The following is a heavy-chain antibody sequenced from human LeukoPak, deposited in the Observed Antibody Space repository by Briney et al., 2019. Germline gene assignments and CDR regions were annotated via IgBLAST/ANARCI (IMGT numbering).Heavy chain of an antibody. CDR3: ARDKRGGNGVYVPFDY. D-gene: IGHD2-8*01. Sequence: SETLSLTCTVSGGSISSSSYYWGWIRQPPGKGLEWIGIIYYSGSTYYTPSLKSRVTISVDTSTNQFYLKLSSVTDADTAVYYCARDKRGGNGVYVPFDYWGKGTLVTVSS. CDR1: GGSISSSSYY. V-gene: IGHV4-39*07. CDR2: IYYSGST. J-gene: IGHJ4*02.